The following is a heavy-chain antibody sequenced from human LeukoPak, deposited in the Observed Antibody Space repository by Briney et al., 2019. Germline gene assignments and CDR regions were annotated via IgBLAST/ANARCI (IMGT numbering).Heavy chain of an antibody. D-gene: IGHD5-18*01. Sequence: SETLSLTCAVYGGSFSGYYWSWIRQPPGKGLEWIGEINHSGSTNYNPSLKSRVTISVDTSKNQFSLKLSSVTAADTAVYYCARGPRRLRGYSYGSLDYWGQGTLVTVSS. CDR3: ARGPRRLRGYSYGSLDY. J-gene: IGHJ4*02. V-gene: IGHV4-34*01. CDR2: INHSGST. CDR1: GGSFSGYY.